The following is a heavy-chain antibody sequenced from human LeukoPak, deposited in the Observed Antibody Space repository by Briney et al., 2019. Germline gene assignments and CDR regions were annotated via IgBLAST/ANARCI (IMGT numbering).Heavy chain of an antibody. CDR2: INPNSGGT. J-gene: IGHJ4*02. Sequence: GASVKVSCKASGGTFSSYAISWVRQAPGQGLEWMGWINPNSGGTNYAQKFQGRVTMTRDTSISTAYMELSRLRSDDTAVYYCASTATVAPYYFDYWGQGTLVTVSS. CDR1: GGTFSSYA. CDR3: ASTATVAPYYFDY. D-gene: IGHD4-17*01. V-gene: IGHV1-2*02.